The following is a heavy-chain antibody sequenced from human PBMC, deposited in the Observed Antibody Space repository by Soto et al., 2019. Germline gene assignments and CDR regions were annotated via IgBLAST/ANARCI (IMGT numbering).Heavy chain of an antibody. CDR1: GGTFSSYA. V-gene: IGHV1-69*01. CDR3: AFSWGNWNDASFDH. CDR2: IIPIFGTA. J-gene: IGHJ4*02. D-gene: IGHD1-20*01. Sequence: QVQLVQSGXEVKKPGSSVKVSCKASGGTFSSYAISWVRQAPGXGLEWMGGIIPIFGTANYAQKFQGRVTITADESTSTAYMELSSLRSEDTAVYYCAFSWGNWNDASFDHWGQGTLVTVSS.